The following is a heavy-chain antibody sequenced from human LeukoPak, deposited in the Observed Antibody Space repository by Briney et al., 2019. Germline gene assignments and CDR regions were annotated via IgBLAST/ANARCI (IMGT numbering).Heavy chain of an antibody. CDR3: ARHWDKAFDI. CDR2: IYPGDSDT. V-gene: IGHV5-51*01. J-gene: IGHJ3*02. Sequence: GESLKISCNVSGYSFTSYWIGWVRQMPGKGLECMGIIYPGDSDTRYSPSFQGQVTISADKSISTAYLQWSSLKASDTAMYYCARHWDKAFDIWGQGTMVTVSS. CDR1: GYSFTSYW. D-gene: IGHD1-26*01.